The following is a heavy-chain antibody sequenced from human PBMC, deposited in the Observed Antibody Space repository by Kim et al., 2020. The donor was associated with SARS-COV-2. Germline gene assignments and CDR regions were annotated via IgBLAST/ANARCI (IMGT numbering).Heavy chain of an antibody. J-gene: IGHJ6*02. Sequence: GESLKISCKGSGYSFTSYWIGWVRQMPGKGLEWMGIIYPGDSDTRYSPSFQGQVTIPADKSISTAYLQWSSLKASDTAMYYCATSEFSGYPAYYYYGMDVWGQGTTVTVSS. CDR1: GYSFTSYW. D-gene: IGHD3-22*01. V-gene: IGHV5-51*01. CDR3: ATSEFSGYPAYYYYGMDV. CDR2: IYPGDSDT.